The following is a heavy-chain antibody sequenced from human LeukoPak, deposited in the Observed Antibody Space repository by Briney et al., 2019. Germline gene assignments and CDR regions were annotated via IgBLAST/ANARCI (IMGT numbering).Heavy chain of an antibody. Sequence: GGSLRLSCTVSGFTFSNYAMHWVRQAPGKGLEWVALISYDGTNKYYADSVKGRFTISRDSSKNTLYLQMNSLRAEDTAVYYCATDTVAVPAASGRFDPWGQGTLVTVSS. V-gene: IGHV3-30-3*01. CDR1: GFTFSNYA. CDR3: ATDTVAVPAASGRFDP. J-gene: IGHJ5*02. D-gene: IGHD2-2*01. CDR2: ISYDGTNK.